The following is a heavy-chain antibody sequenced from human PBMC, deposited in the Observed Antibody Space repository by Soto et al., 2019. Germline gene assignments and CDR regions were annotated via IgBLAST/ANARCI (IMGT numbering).Heavy chain of an antibody. Sequence: GGSLRLSCAASGFTFSSYAMSWVHQAPGKGLEWVSAISGSGGSTYYADSVKGRFTISRDNSKNTLYLQMNSLRAEDTAVYYCAKVRNLLGYCSSTSCYYGMDVWGQGTTVTVSS. J-gene: IGHJ6*02. D-gene: IGHD2-2*01. CDR3: AKVRNLLGYCSSTSCYYGMDV. V-gene: IGHV3-23*01. CDR2: ISGSGGST. CDR1: GFTFSSYA.